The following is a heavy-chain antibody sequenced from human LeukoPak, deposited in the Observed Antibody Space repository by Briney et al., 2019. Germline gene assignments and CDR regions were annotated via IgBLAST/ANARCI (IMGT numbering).Heavy chain of an antibody. CDR2: INAGSTAT. CDR3: ARRQAAAGDY. Sequence: VASVKVSCKASGFALTSFTFHWVRQAPGQSLEWMGWINAGSTATKYSQKFQGRVNMTRDTSATTVYMELSSLTSEDTAVYFCARRQAAAGDYWGQGTLVTVSS. CDR1: GFALTSFT. V-gene: IGHV1-3*01. D-gene: IGHD6-13*01. J-gene: IGHJ4*02.